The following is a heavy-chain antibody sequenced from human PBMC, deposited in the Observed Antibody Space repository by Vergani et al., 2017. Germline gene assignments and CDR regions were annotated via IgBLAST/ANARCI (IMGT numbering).Heavy chain of an antibody. CDR3: ARDGDYCSSTSCYRDYYYGMDV. D-gene: IGHD2-2*02. V-gene: IGHV3-48*01. Sequence: EVQLVESGGGLVQPGGSLRLSCAASGFTFSSYSMNWVRQAPGKGLEWVSYISSSSSTIYYADSVKGRFTISRDNAKNSLYLQMNSLRAEDTAVYYCARDGDYCSSTSCYRDYYYGMDVWGQGTTVTVSS. J-gene: IGHJ6*02. CDR1: GFTFSSYS. CDR2: ISSSSSTI.